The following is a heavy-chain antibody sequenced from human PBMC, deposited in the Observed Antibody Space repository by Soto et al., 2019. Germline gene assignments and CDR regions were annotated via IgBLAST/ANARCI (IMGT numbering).Heavy chain of an antibody. CDR2: ISTYSGDT. Sequence: QVHLVQSGVEVKTPGASVKVSCQASGYTFFTYDISWVRQAPGQGLEWMGWISTYSGDTKYAQKFQGRVTMTTDTSTTTAYLELRCLRSDDTAVYYCARHHGPTTPENWFDPWGQGTLVTVSS. CDR1: GYTFFTYD. CDR3: ARHHGPTTPENWFDP. J-gene: IGHJ5*02. D-gene: IGHD5-12*01. V-gene: IGHV1-18*01.